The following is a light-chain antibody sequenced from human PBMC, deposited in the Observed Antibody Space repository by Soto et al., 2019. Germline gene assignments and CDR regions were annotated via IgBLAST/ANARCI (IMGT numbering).Light chain of an antibody. CDR3: QQCGPSLKYT. J-gene: IGKJ2*01. Sequence: EVVLTQSPVTLSLSPGERATLSCRASQSFRGLLAWYQQKPGQAPRLLIYDAYNRATGIPPRFSGSGSGTDFTLTISSLEPEDSAVYYCQQCGPSLKYTFGQGTTLEIK. CDR2: DAY. CDR1: QSFRGL. V-gene: IGKV3-11*01.